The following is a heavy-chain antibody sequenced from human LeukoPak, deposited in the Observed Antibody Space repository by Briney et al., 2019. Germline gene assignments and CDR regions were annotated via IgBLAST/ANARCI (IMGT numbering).Heavy chain of an antibody. CDR3: AREEVGLDYYYYMDV. Sequence: GGSLRLSCAASGFTFSSYSMNWVRQAPGKGLEWVSYISSSSSTIYYADSVKGRFTISRDNAKNSLYLQMNSLRAEDTAVYYCAREEVGLDYYYYMDVWGKGTTVTVSS. V-gene: IGHV3-48*01. D-gene: IGHD3-10*01. J-gene: IGHJ6*03. CDR2: ISSSSSTI. CDR1: GFTFSSYS.